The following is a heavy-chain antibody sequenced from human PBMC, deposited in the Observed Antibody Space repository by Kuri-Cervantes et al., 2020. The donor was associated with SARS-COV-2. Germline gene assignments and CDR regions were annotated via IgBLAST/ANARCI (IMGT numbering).Heavy chain of an antibody. D-gene: IGHD3-9*01. CDR3: ARGRRYSLPGGLDY. J-gene: IGHJ4*02. CDR1: GGSISSSSYY. CDR2: INHSGST. V-gene: IGHV4-39*07. Sequence: SETLSLTCTVSGGSISSSSYYWGWIRQPPGKGLEWIGEINHSGSTNYNPPLKSRVTISVDTSKNQFSLKLSSVTAADTAVYYCARGRRYSLPGGLDYWGQGALVTVSS.